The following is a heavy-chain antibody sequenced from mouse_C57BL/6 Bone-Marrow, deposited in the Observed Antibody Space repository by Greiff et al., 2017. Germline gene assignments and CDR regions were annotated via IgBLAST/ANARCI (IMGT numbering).Heavy chain of an antibody. Sequence: QVQLQQPGAELVKPGASVKLSCKASGYTFTSYWMHWVKQRPGQGLEWIGWIYPGSGNTKYNEKFKGKATLTADTSSSTAYMQLSSLTSEDSAVYYCARRGVFDYWGQGTTLTVSS. CDR3: ARRGVFDY. CDR1: GYTFTSYW. J-gene: IGHJ2*01. CDR2: IYPGSGNT. V-gene: IGHV1-66*01.